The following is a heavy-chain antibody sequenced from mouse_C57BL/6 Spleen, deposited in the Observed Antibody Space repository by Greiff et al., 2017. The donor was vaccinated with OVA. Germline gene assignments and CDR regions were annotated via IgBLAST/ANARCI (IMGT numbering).Heavy chain of an antibody. Sequence: EVKLVESGGGLVKPGGSLKLSCAASGFTFSDYGMHWVRQAPEKGLEWVAYISSGSSTIYYADTVKGRFTISRDNAKNTLFLQMTSLRSEDTAMYYCAYHWDWFAYWGQGTLVTVSA. V-gene: IGHV5-17*01. D-gene: IGHD4-1*01. CDR3: AYHWDWFAY. J-gene: IGHJ3*01. CDR1: GFTFSDYG. CDR2: ISSGSSTI.